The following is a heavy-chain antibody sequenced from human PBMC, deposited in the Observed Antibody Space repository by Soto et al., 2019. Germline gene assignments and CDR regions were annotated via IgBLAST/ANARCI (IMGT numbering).Heavy chain of an antibody. CDR3: ARGTIFGAVIITGPPFDP. CDR2: INHSGST. CDR1: GGSFSGYY. Sequence: SETLSLTCAVYGGSFSGYYWSWIRQPPGKGLEWIGEINHSGSTNYNPSLKSRVTISVDTSKNQFSLKLSSVTAADTAVYYCARGTIFGAVIITGPPFDPWGQGTLVTVSS. D-gene: IGHD3-3*01. J-gene: IGHJ5*02. V-gene: IGHV4-34*01.